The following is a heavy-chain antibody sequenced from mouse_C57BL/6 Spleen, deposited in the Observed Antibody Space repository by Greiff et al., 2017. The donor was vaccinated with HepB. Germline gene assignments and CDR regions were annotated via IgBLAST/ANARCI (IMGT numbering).Heavy chain of an antibody. CDR1: GFNIKDDY. V-gene: IGHV14-4*01. J-gene: IGHJ3*01. Sequence: DVKLVESGAELVRPGASVKLSCTASGFNIKDDYMHWVKQRPEQGLEWIGWIDPENGDTEYASKFQGKATITADTSSNTAYLQLSSLTSEDTAVYYCTRITTVQGFAYWGQGTLVTVSA. CDR3: TRITTVQGFAY. CDR2: IDPENGDT. D-gene: IGHD1-1*01.